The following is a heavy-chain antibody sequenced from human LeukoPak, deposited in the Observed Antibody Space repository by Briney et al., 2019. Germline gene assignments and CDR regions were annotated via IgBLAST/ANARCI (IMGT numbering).Heavy chain of an antibody. CDR1: GLTFSSYS. CDR3: ARGEYIVATISFNWFDP. CDR2: ISSSSSTI. J-gene: IGHJ5*02. Sequence: PGGSLRLSCAASGLTFSSYSMNWVRQAPGKGLEWVSYISSSSSTIYYADSVKGRFTIPRDNAKNSLYLQMNSLRAEDTAVYYCARGEYIVATISFNWFDPWGQGTLVTVSS. V-gene: IGHV3-48*01. D-gene: IGHD5-12*01.